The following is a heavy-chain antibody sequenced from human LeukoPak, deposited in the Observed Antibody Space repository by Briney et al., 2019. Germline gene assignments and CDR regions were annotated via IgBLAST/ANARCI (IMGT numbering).Heavy chain of an antibody. Sequence: GSSVEVSCKASGGTFSSYAISWVRQAPGQGLEWMGGIIPIFGTANYAQKFQGRVTITADELTSTAYMELSSLRSEDTAVYYCARGDRYCSSTSCYSYWGQGTLVTVSS. D-gene: IGHD2-2*01. CDR3: ARGDRYCSSTSCYSY. CDR1: GGTFSSYA. CDR2: IIPIFGTA. J-gene: IGHJ4*02. V-gene: IGHV1-69*01.